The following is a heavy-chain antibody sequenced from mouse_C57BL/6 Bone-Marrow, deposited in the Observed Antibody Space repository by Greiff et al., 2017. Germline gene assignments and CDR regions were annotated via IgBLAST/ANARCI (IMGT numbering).Heavy chain of an antibody. CDR2: ISYDGSN. Sequence: EVQLVESGPGLVKPSQSLSLTCSVTGYSITSGYYWNWIRQFPGNKLEWMGYISYDGSNNYNPSLKNRISITRDTSKNQFFLKLNSVTTEDTATYYCASVWFAYWGQGTLVTGSA. CDR3: ASVWFAY. CDR1: GYSITSGYY. J-gene: IGHJ3*01. V-gene: IGHV3-6*01.